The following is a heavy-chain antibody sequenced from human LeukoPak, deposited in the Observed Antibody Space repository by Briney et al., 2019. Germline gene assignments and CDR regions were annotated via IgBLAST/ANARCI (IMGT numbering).Heavy chain of an antibody. CDR3: ARISGYCSSTSCYPNWFDP. J-gene: IGHJ5*02. Sequence: GSGPTLVEPTQTLTLTCTFSGFSLSTSGMCVSWIRQPPGKALEWLARIDWDDDKYYSTSLKTRLTISKDTSKNQVVLTMTNMDPVDTATYYCARISGYCSSTSCYPNWFDPWGQGTLVTVSS. CDR1: GFSLSTSGMC. D-gene: IGHD2-2*01. V-gene: IGHV2-70*11. CDR2: IDWDDDK.